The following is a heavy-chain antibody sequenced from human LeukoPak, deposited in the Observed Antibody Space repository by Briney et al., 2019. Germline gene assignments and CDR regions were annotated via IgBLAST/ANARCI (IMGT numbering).Heavy chain of an antibody. CDR2: IYTSGST. J-gene: IGHJ5*02. D-gene: IGHD6-13*01. Sequence: SETLSLTCTVSGGSISSYYWSWIRQPAGKGLEWIGRIYTSGSTNYNPSLKSRVTMSVDTSKNQFSLKLSSVTAADTAVYYCAREGPYSSSWSIRMNWFDPWGQGTRVTVSS. V-gene: IGHV4-4*07. CDR3: AREGPYSSSWSIRMNWFDP. CDR1: GGSISSYY.